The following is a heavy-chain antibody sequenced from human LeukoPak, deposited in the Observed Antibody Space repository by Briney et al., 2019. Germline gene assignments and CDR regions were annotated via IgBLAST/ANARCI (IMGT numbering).Heavy chain of an antibody. V-gene: IGHV1-2*06. J-gene: IGHJ5*02. CDR1: GYTFTGYY. CDR2: INPNSGGT. CDR3: ARGYCSGGCCFSVENCFDP. D-gene: IGHD2-15*01. Sequence: GASVKVSCKAAGYTFTGYYMFWVRQAPGQGLEWMGRINPNSGGTNYAQKFQGRVTMTRDTSISTAYMELSRLKTDDTAVYDCARGYCSGGCCFSVENCFDPWGQGTLVTVSS.